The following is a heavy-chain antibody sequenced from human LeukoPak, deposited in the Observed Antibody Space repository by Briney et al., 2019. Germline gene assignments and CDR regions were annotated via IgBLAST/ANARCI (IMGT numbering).Heavy chain of an antibody. CDR1: GGSISDFY. J-gene: IGHJ4*02. CDR2: IFADEDT. CDR3: ARTDTAMAGGYYFDY. D-gene: IGHD5-18*01. Sequence: SETLSLTCTVSGGSISDFYWAWIRQPADKGLEYIGRIFADEDTKYNPNLNPSLKSRVSMSADTSKNQVSLKLSSVTAADTAVYYCARTDTAMAGGYYFDYWGQGTLVTVSS. V-gene: IGHV4-4*07.